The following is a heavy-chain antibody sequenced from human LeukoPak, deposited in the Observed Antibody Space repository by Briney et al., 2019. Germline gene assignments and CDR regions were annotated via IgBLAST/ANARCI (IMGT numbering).Heavy chain of an antibody. D-gene: IGHD3-22*01. J-gene: IGHJ3*01. V-gene: IGHV3-30*03. CDR3: AREGHTSGYCGTFDV. CDR2: MSYDGFSK. Sequence: GGSLRLSCAASKFIFSNYWMSWVRQAPGKGLEWVSAMSYDGFSKYYADSMKGRLTISRDDSKNTVYLQMKSLRPEDTAVYYCAREGHTSGYCGTFDVWGQGTTVAVS. CDR1: KFIFSNYW.